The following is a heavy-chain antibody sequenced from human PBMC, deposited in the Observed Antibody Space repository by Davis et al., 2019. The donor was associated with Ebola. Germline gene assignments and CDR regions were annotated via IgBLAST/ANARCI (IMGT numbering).Heavy chain of an antibody. V-gene: IGHV1-8*01. CDR3: ARALRGTIFGGSGRTLYYYGMDV. CDR1: GYTLTELS. Sequence: ASVKVSCKVSGYTLTELSMHWVRQAPGQGLEWMGWMNPNRGNTGYAQKFQGRVTMTRNTSISTAYMELSSLRSEDTAVYYCARALRGTIFGGSGRTLYYYGMDVWGQGTTVTVSS. D-gene: IGHD3-3*01. CDR2: MNPNRGNT. J-gene: IGHJ6*02.